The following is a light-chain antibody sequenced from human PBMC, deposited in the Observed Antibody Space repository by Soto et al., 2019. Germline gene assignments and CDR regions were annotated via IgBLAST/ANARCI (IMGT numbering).Light chain of an antibody. CDR2: EVN. CDR1: SSDVGGYNY. Sequence: QSALTQPPSASGSPGQSVAISCTGTSSDVGGYNYVSWYQQHPGKAPKLMIYEVNKRPSGVPDRFSGSKSGNTASLTVSGLQAEDEADYYCSXXXXSSXVFXTGTKLTVL. CDR3: SXXXXSSXV. V-gene: IGLV2-8*01. J-gene: IGLJ1*01.